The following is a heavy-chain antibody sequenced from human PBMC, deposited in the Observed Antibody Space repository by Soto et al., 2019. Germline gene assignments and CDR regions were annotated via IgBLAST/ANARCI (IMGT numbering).Heavy chain of an antibody. J-gene: IGHJ5*02. CDR1: GDSVSSGSYY. V-gene: IGHV4-61*01. CDR3: ARGWYGGWFDP. Sequence: QVQLQESGPGLVKPSETLSLTCTVSGDSVSSGSYYWSWIRQPPGKGLEWIGYIYYSGSTNYNPSLKSRVTISVSTSKNQFSLKLSSVTAADTAVYYCARGWYGGWFDPWGQGTLVTVSS. D-gene: IGHD6-13*01. CDR2: IYYSGST.